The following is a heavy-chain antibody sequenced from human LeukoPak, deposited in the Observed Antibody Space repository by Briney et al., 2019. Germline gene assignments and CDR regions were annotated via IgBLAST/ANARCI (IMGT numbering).Heavy chain of an antibody. CDR1: GGSFSGYY. D-gene: IGHD3-22*01. J-gene: IGHJ4*02. CDR3: AGQYDSNGYYFY. CDR2: IYHTGST. Sequence: SETLSLTCAVYGGSFSGYYWSWIRQPPGKGLQWIGSIYHTGSTYYTPSLRSRVTISVDTSKNRFSLKLSSVTAADTAVYYCAGQYDSNGYYFYWGQGTLVTVSS. V-gene: IGHV4-34*01.